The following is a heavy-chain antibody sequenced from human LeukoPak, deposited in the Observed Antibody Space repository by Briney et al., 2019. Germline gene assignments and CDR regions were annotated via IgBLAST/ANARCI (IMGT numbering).Heavy chain of an antibody. Sequence: GGPLGPPCDASGFPFMIHGMAWVRPAPGKGLGGVSAINGSGVNKYYADSVKGRFPISTDNSKNMLSLQMNILGAEATAVYYCARDQTKDGTDVWGQGTLVTVSS. V-gene: IGHV3-23*01. D-gene: IGHD5-24*01. CDR2: INGSGVNK. CDR3: ARDQTKDGTDV. CDR1: GFPFMIHG. J-gene: IGHJ4*02.